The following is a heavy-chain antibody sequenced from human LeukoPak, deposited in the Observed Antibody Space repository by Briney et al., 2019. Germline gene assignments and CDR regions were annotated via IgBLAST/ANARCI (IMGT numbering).Heavy chain of an antibody. D-gene: IGHD3-22*01. CDR2: IYTSGST. CDR3: ARLVYYDSSGYYDY. Sequence: SETLSLTCTVSGGSISSYYWSWIRQPAGKGLEWIGRIYTSGSTNYNPSLKSRVTISVDTSKNQFSLKLSSVTAADTAVYYCARLVYYDSSGYYDYWGQGTLVTVSS. CDR1: GGSISSYY. J-gene: IGHJ4*02. V-gene: IGHV4-4*07.